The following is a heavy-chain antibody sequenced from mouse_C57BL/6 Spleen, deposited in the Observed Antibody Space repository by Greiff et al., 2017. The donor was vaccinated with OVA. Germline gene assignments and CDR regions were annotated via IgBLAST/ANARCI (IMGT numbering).Heavy chain of an antibody. D-gene: IGHD2-5*01. CDR3: ARQDAYSIYHVPYAMDD. Sequence: QVQLQQPGAELVKPGASVKLSCKASGYTFTSYWMHWVKQRPGQGLEWIGMIHPNSGSTNYNEKFKSKATLTVDKSSSTAYMQLSSLTSEDSAVYYCARQDAYSIYHVPYAMDDWGQGTSVTVS. CDR1: GYTFTSYW. V-gene: IGHV1-64*01. CDR2: IHPNSGST. J-gene: IGHJ4*01.